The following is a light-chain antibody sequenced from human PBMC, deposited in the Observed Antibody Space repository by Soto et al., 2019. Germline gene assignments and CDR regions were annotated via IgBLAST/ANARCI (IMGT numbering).Light chain of an antibody. Sequence: ITLSQSPCTMFTSVGDSVHITCRASQSISSWLAWYQQKPGKAPKILIYKASSLKSGVPSRFSGSGSGTEFTLTISSLQPADFATYYCQQYNGYPWTFGQGTKVDIK. CDR1: QSISSW. V-gene: IGKV1-5*03. CDR2: KAS. J-gene: IGKJ1*01. CDR3: QQYNGYPWT.